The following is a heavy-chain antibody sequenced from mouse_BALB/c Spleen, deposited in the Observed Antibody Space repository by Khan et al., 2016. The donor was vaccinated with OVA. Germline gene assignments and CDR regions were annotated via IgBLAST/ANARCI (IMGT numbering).Heavy chain of an antibody. V-gene: IGHV1-15*01. Sequence: VQLVESGAELVRPGASVTLSCKASGYTFTDYELHWMKQTPVHGLEWIGAIDPETGVTAYNQMFKGKATLTADKASSTAYMELRSLTSEGSAAYSCTSRDYGSSYGFAYWGQGTLVTVSA. CDR3: TSRDYGSSYGFAY. D-gene: IGHD1-1*01. J-gene: IGHJ3*01. CDR1: GYTFTDYE. CDR2: IDPETGVT.